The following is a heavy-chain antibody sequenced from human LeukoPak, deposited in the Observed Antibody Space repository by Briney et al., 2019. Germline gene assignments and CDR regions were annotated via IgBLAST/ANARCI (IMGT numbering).Heavy chain of an antibody. V-gene: IGHV4-34*01. Sequence: SETLSLTCAVYGGSFSGYYWSWIRQPPGKGLEWIGEINHSGSTNYNPSLKSRVTISVDTSKNQFSLKLSSVTAADTAVYYCARLRGYSYGIFDYWGQGTLVTASS. CDR3: ARLRGYSYGIFDY. D-gene: IGHD5-18*01. CDR1: GGSFSGYY. CDR2: INHSGST. J-gene: IGHJ4*02.